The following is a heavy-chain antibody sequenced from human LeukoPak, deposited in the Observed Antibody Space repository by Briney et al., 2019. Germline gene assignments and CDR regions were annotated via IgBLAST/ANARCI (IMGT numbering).Heavy chain of an antibody. D-gene: IGHD3-10*01. CDR2: IYSSGST. CDR1: GFTVSSNY. J-gene: IGHJ4*02. CDR3: ARDITY. Sequence: GGSLRLSCAASGFTVSSNYMTWVRQAPGKGLEWVSTIYSSGSTYYADSVKGRFTISRDNSKNTLYLQMNSLRAEDTAVYYCARDITYWGQGTVVTVSS. V-gene: IGHV3-53*01.